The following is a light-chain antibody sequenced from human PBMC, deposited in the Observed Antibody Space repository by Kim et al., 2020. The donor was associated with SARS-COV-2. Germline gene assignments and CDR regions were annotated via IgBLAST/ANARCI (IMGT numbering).Light chain of an antibody. J-gene: IGKJ1*01. CDR2: KAS. Sequence: ASVGDRVTITCRASQNVYSWLAWYQQKPGKAPKLLIYKASNLEGGVPSRFSGSGSGTEFTLTISSLQPDDFATYYCQHYSGYSRTFGQGTKVDIK. CDR3: QHYSGYSRT. V-gene: IGKV1-5*03. CDR1: QNVYSW.